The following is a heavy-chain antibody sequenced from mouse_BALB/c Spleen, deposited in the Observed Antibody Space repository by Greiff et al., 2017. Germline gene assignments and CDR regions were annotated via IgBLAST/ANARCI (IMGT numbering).Heavy chain of an antibody. V-gene: IGHV7-3*02. CDR2: IRNKANGYTT. D-gene: IGHD1-1*01. CDR1: GFTFTDYY. J-gene: IGHJ2*01. CDR3: ARDRGTTVVARGYFDY. Sequence: DVHLVESGGGLVQPGGSLRLSCATSGFTFTDYYMSWVRQPPGKALEWLGFIRNKANGYTTEYSASVKGRFTISRDNSQSILYLQMNTLRAEDSATYYCARDRGTTVVARGYFDYWGQGTTLTVSS.